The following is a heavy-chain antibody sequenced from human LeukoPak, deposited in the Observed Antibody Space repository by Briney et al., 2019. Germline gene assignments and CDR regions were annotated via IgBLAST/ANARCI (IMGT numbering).Heavy chain of an antibody. D-gene: IGHD3-22*01. CDR1: GYTFTAYY. Sequence: GASVKVSCKASGYTFTAYYMHWVRQAPGQGLEWMGWINPHSGGTNYAQNFQGRVTMTRDTSISTAYLELTGLIFDDTAVYYCAKGRGYYDTGASDSWGQGTLVTVSS. V-gene: IGHV1-2*02. J-gene: IGHJ4*02. CDR2: INPHSGGT. CDR3: AKGRGYYDTGASDS.